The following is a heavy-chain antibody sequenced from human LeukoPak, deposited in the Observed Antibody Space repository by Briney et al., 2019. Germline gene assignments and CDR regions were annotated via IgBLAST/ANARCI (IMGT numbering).Heavy chain of an antibody. V-gene: IGHV1-18*01. D-gene: IGHD3-3*01. CDR3: ARDRSGYPYSTYFFDY. CDR2: ISADNGKT. Sequence: ASVKVSCKASGYTFTTYGVSWVRQAPGQGLEWMGSISADNGKTNYAQNVQGRVTMTTDTFTSTAYMELRSLRSDDTAVYYCARDRSGYPYSTYFFDYWGQGTLVTVSS. J-gene: IGHJ4*02. CDR1: GYTFTTYG.